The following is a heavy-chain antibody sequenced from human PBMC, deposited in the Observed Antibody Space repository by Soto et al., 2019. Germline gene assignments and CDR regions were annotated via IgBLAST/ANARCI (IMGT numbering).Heavy chain of an antibody. Sequence: QVQLVQSGAEVKKPGSSVKVSCKASGGTFSSYAISWVRQAPGQGLEWMGGIIPIFGTANYAQKFQGRVTITAYESTSTAYMALSSLRSEDTAVYYCASADIVVVPAAMGGTTYYYYYGMDVWGQGTTVTVSS. CDR1: GGTFSSYA. CDR2: IIPIFGTA. V-gene: IGHV1-69*01. D-gene: IGHD2-2*01. CDR3: ASADIVVVPAAMGGTTYYYYYGMDV. J-gene: IGHJ6*02.